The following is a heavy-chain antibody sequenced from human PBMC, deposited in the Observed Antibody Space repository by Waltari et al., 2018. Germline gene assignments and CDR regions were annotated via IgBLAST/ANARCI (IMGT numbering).Heavy chain of an antibody. Sequence: GWIPQPPGQGLGWIGTISYTGAPYSSPSLKSRVTISRDTSKNQLSLTLGSVTAADTALYYCATYIGASVGTAAFDVWGQGTMVTVSS. V-gene: IGHV4-39*01. J-gene: IGHJ3*01. CDR2: ISYTGAP. D-gene: IGHD5-12*01. CDR3: ATYIGASVGTAAFDV.